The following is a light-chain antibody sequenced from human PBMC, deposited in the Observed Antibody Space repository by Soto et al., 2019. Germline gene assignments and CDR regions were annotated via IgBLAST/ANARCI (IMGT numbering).Light chain of an antibody. CDR1: QSVSSYY. J-gene: IGKJ4*01. Sequence: EIVLTQSPGTLSLSPWERATLPCRASQSVSSYYLAWYQQKPGQAPRLLIYGASSRATGITDRFSGSGSGINFALTISRLEPEDFAVYYCQQYGSSPQAFGGGTKVEI. V-gene: IGKV3-20*01. CDR3: QQYGSSPQA. CDR2: GAS.